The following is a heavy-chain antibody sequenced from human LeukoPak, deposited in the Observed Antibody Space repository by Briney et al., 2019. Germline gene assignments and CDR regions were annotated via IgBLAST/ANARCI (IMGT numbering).Heavy chain of an antibody. CDR2: IFAGGST. J-gene: IGHJ4*02. CDR1: GLTVGSTY. Sequence: GGSLRLSCAVSGLTVGSTYMSWVRQAPGKGLEWVSIIFAGGSTYHADSVKGRFTISRDNSKNTLYLQINSLRAEDTAVYYCARDQMDYWGQGTLVTVSS. CDR3: ARDQMDY. V-gene: IGHV3-53*01.